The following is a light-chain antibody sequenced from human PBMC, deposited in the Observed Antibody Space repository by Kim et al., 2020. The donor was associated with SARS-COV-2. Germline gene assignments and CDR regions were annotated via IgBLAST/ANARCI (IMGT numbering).Light chain of an antibody. CDR3: QQSSFFPLT. J-gene: IGKJ4*01. CDR2: DVS. V-gene: IGKV1-12*01. Sequence: DVQMTQSPSSVSASVGDRVTITCRASQSISNWLVWYQQKPGKDPKVLISDVSRLQSGVPSRFRGSGFGTEFTLTISSLQPDDFATYYCQQSSFFPLTFGGGTKVDIK. CDR1: QSISNW.